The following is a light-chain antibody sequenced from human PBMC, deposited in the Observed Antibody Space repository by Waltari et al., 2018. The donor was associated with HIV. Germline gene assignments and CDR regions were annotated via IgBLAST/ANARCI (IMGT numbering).Light chain of an antibody. V-gene: IGKV4-1*01. Sequence: DIVMTQSPDSLAVSLGERATINCKSSQTVLYSSNNKNYLAWYQQKPGQPPKLLIYWASTRESGVPDRFSGSGSGTDFTLTISSLQAEDVAVYYCQQYYSSPQTFGPGTKVVIK. CDR2: WAS. J-gene: IGKJ3*01. CDR3: QQYYSSPQT. CDR1: QTVLYSSNNKNY.